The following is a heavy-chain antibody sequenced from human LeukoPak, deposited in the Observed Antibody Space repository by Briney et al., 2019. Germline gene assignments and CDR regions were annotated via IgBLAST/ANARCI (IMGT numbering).Heavy chain of an antibody. Sequence: GGSLRLSCVASGFTFSASVMHWVRQASGKGLEWVGRIKSKADNYATAYAASVKGRFTISRDDSKNTAYLQMNSLRAEDTAVYYCTRLWGDCGGDCYSHDYWGQGALVTVSS. D-gene: IGHD2-21*02. V-gene: IGHV3-73*01. CDR3: TRLWGDCGGDCYSHDY. J-gene: IGHJ4*02. CDR1: GFTFSASV. CDR2: IKSKADNYAT.